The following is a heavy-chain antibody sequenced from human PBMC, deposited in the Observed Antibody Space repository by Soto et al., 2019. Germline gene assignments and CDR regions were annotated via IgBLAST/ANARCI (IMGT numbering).Heavy chain of an antibody. V-gene: IGHV4-31*03. CDR1: GGSISSGGYY. CDR2: IYYSGST. J-gene: IGHJ4*02. CDR3: ARAYYDILTGQYYFDY. Sequence: SETLSLTCTVSGGSISSGGYYWSWIRQHPGKGLEWIGYIYYSGSTYYNPSLKSRVTISVDTSKNQFSLKLSSVTAADTAVYYCARAYYDILTGQYYFDYWGQGTLVTVSS. D-gene: IGHD3-9*01.